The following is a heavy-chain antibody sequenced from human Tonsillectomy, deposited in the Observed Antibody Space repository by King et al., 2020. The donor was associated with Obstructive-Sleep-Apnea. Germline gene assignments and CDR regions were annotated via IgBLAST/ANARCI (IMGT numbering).Heavy chain of an antibody. CDR3: TTPIITGDKGVSGMDV. CDR1: EFTFTNAW. CDR2: IKSKTDGGTT. Sequence: VQLVESGGGLVKPGGSLRLSCAASEFTFTNAWMSWVRQAPGKGLEWVGRIKSKTDGGTTDYAAPVKGRFTISRDDSENTLYLQMNSLKTEDTAVYYCTTPIITGDKGVSGMDVWGQGTTVTVSS. J-gene: IGHJ6*02. D-gene: IGHD7-27*01. V-gene: IGHV3-15*01.